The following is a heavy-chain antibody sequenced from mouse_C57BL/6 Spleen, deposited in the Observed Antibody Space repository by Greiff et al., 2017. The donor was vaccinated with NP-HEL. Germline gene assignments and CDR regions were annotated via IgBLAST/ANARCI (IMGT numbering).Heavy chain of an antibody. D-gene: IGHD3-2*02. CDR1: GFTFSSYA. CDR2: ISDGGSYT. Sequence: EVKLVESGGGLVKPGGSLKLSCAASGFTFSSYAMSWVRQTPEKRLEWVATISDGGSYTYYPDNVKGRFTISRDNAKNNLYLQMSHLKSEDTAMYYCARDAQATAVFAYWGQGTLVTVSA. J-gene: IGHJ3*01. V-gene: IGHV5-4*01. CDR3: ARDAQATAVFAY.